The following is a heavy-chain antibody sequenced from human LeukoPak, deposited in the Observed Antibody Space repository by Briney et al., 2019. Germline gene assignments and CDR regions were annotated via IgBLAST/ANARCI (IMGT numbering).Heavy chain of an antibody. CDR2: INHSGNT. V-gene: IGHV4-34*01. Sequence: SETLSLTCAVYGGSFSGFYWSWVRQPPGKGLEWIGEINHSGNTHYNPSFKSRVTILVDTSRNQFSLKLTSVTAADAPVYYCARGPDSGSHFAWFDPWGQGTLVTVSS. J-gene: IGHJ5*02. D-gene: IGHD3-10*01. CDR1: GGSFSGFY. CDR3: ARGPDSGSHFAWFDP.